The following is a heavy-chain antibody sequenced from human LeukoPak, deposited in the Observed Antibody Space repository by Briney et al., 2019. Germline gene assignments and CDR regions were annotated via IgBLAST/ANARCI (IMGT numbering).Heavy chain of an antibody. V-gene: IGHV3-11*04. CDR1: GFTFSDYY. CDR3: AGHYGDFPLDAFDI. CDR2: ISSSGSTI. D-gene: IGHD4-17*01. J-gene: IGHJ3*02. Sequence: PGGSLRLSCAASGFTFSDYYMSWIRQAPGKGLEWVSYISSSGSTIYYADSVKGRFTISRDNAKNSLYLQMNSLRAEDTAVYYCAGHYGDFPLDAFDIWGQGTMVTVSS.